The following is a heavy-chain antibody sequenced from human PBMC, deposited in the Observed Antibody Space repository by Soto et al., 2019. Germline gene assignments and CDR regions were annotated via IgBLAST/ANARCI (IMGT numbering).Heavy chain of an antibody. Sequence: QVQLVQSGAEVKKPGSSVKVSCKASGGTFSSYAISWVRQAPGQGLEWMGGIIPIFGTANYAQKFQGRVTITADESTSTAYMELSSLRSDDTAVYYCARVGDYDYVWGSYRSADGWFDPWGQGTLVTVSS. D-gene: IGHD3-16*02. CDR3: ARVGDYDYVWGSYRSADGWFDP. CDR1: GGTFSSYA. CDR2: IIPIFGTA. V-gene: IGHV1-69*01. J-gene: IGHJ5*02.